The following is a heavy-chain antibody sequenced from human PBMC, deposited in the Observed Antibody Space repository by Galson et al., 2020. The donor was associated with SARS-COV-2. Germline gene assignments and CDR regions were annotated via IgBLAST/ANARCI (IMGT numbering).Heavy chain of an antibody. CDR2: ISPYNGNT. D-gene: IGHD1-20*01. V-gene: IGHV1-18*01. J-gene: IGHJ3*01. CDR1: GYNFSNYG. Sequence: ASVNVSCKASGYNFSNYGISWVRQAPGQALEWMGWISPYNGNTESAQNFQDRITMTADTYTTTAYMELRHRRSDDTAVYYFARHFRAWYPGSAFDVWGQGTMVTVSA. CDR3: ARHFRAWYPGSAFDV.